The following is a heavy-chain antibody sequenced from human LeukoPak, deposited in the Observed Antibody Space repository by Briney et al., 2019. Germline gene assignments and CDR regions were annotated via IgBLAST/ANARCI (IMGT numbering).Heavy chain of an antibody. J-gene: IGHJ4*02. CDR1: GGSISSSSYY. D-gene: IGHD6-6*01. CDR2: IYYSGST. Sequence: SETLSLTCTVSGGSISSSSYYWGWIRQPPGKGLEWIGSIYYSGSTYYNPSLKSRVTISVDTSKNQFSLKLSSVTAADTAVYYCARLIAARLIWGQGTLVTVSS. CDR3: ARLIAARLI. V-gene: IGHV4-39*01.